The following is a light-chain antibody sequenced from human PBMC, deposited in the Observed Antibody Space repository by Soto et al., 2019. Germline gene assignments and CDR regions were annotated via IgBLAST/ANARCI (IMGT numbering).Light chain of an antibody. J-gene: IGLJ1*01. CDR2: EVN. CDR3: ISKTSSRTPFV. CDR1: SSDVGGYNY. V-gene: IGLV2-14*01. Sequence: QSVLTQPASVSGSPGQSITISCTGTSSDVGGYNYVSWYQQHPGNAPRLMIYEVNNRPSGVPNRFSGSKSGNTASLTISGLQAEDEADYYCISKTSSRTPFVFGTGTKVTVL.